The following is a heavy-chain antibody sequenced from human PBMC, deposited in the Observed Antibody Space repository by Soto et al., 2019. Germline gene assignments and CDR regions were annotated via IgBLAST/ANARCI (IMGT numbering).Heavy chain of an antibody. D-gene: IGHD3-9*01. CDR1: GGSISSSSYY. Sequence: QLQLQESGPGLVKPSETLSLTCTVSGGSISSSSYYWGWIRQPPGKGLEWIGSIYYSGSTYYNPSLKSRVTISVDTSKTQFSLKLSSVTAADTAVYYCARLEPGRLRYFDWLLSYFDYWGQGTLVTVSS. CDR2: IYYSGST. J-gene: IGHJ4*02. CDR3: ARLEPGRLRYFDWLLSYFDY. V-gene: IGHV4-39*01.